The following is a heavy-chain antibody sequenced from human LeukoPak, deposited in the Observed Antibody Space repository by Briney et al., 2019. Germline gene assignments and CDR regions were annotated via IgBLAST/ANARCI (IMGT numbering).Heavy chain of an antibody. CDR1: GFTFSDYY. CDR2: ISRSGSTI. V-gene: IGHV3-11*01. D-gene: IGHD3-10*01. J-gene: IGHJ4*02. Sequence: GGSLRLSCAASGFTFSDYYMSWIRQAPGKGLEWVSYISRSGSTIYYADSVKGRFTVSRDNFKNTLYLEVISLTAEDTAVYYCAKDDAWLQFGEWSQGTLVTVSS. CDR3: AKDDAWLQFGE.